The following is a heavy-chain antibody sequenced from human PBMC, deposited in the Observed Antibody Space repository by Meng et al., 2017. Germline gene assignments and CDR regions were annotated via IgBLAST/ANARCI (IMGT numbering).Heavy chain of an antibody. CDR3: ARDDYSNYLPFDY. Sequence: QVQQVKPWAEVKRPGSSVKASYQASGGTFSSYASSWVRQAPGQGLEWMGGIIPIFGTANYAQKFQGRVTITADESTSTAYMELSSLRSEDTAVYYCARDDYSNYLPFDYWGQGTLVTVSS. CDR1: GGTFSSYA. V-gene: IGHV1-69*01. D-gene: IGHD4-11*01. J-gene: IGHJ4*02. CDR2: IIPIFGTA.